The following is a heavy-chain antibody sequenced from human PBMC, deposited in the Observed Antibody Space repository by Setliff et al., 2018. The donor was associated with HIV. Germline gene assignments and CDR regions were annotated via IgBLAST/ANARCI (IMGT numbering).Heavy chain of an antibody. CDR2: INHSGST. CDR3: ARGTAYYNVWSGYSQDYYYYMDI. CDR1: GGSFGGYY. V-gene: IGHV4-34*01. D-gene: IGHD3-3*01. Sequence: PSETLSLTCAVYGGSFGGYYWSWIRQPPGKGLEWLGEINHSGSTKYNPSLKSRVTISVYTSKNQFSLKLSSVTAADTAVYYCARGTAYYNVWSGYSQDYYYYMDIRGKGTTVTVSS. J-gene: IGHJ6*03.